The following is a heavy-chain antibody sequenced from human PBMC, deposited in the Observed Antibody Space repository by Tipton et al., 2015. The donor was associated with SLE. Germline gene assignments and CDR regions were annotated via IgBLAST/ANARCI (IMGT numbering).Heavy chain of an antibody. D-gene: IGHD1-26*01. V-gene: IGHV3-7*01. CDR1: GFTFSSYA. Sequence: SLRLSCAASGFTFSSYAMSWVRQAPGKGLEWVANIKQDGSEKYYVDSVKGRFTISRDNAKNSLYLQMNSLRAEDTAVYYCARDHGSFHYYYYYGMDVWGQGTTVTVSS. J-gene: IGHJ6*02. CDR2: IKQDGSEK. CDR3: ARDHGSFHYYYYYGMDV.